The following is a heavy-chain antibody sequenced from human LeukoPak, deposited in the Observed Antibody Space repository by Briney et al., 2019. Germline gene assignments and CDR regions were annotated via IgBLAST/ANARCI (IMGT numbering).Heavy chain of an antibody. CDR1: GVSISSSHW. Sequence: SETLSLTCAVSGVSISSSHWWSFVRLPPGKQLEWIGEVFHSGDTNYNPSLKSRVTISVDTSKNQFSLKLSSVTAADTAVYYCARHEPFRTMVRGVTNNWFDPWGQGTLVTVSS. CDR3: ARHEPFRTMVRGVTNNWFDP. D-gene: IGHD3-10*01. V-gene: IGHV4-4*02. CDR2: VFHSGDT. J-gene: IGHJ5*02.